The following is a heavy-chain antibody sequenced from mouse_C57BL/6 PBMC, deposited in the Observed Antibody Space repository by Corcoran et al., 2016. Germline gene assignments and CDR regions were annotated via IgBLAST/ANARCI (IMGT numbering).Heavy chain of an antibody. CDR3: ALYYDYEGAMDY. CDR1: GFNIKDYY. J-gene: IGHJ4*01. D-gene: IGHD2-4*01. Sequence: EVQLQPSGAELVTPGASVKLSCTASGFNIKDYYMHWVKQRTEQGLEWIGRIDPEAGETKYAPKFQGKATITADTSSNTAYRQLSSLTSEDTAVYYCALYYDYEGAMDYWGQGTSVTVSS. V-gene: IGHV14-2*01. CDR2: IDPEAGET.